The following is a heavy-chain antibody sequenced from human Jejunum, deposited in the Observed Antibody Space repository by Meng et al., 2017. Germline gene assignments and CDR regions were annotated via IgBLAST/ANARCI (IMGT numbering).Heavy chain of an antibody. D-gene: IGHD3-10*01. J-gene: IGHJ1*01. V-gene: IGHV1-18*01. CDR3: ARYGISFTMVRAGSF. Sequence: ASVKVSCKASGYSFTSYGISWVRQAPGQGLEWMGWISTYNGNTNYAQNVQGRVTMTTDTSTNTVYMELRSLRSDDTAVYYCARYGISFTMVRAGSFWGQGTLVTVSS. CDR1: GYSFTSYG. CDR2: ISTYNGNT.